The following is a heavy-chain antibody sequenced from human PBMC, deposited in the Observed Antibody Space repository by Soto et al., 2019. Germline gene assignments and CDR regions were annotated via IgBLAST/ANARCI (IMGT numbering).Heavy chain of an antibody. CDR1: GGSISSSSYY. Sequence: PSETVSLTCTVSGGSISSSSYYWGWIRQPPGKGLEWIGSIYYSGSTYYNPSLKSRVTISVDTSKNQFSLKLSSVTAADTAVYYCARQGYYGSGSYYYYYYGMDVWGQGTTVTV. CDR3: ARQGYYGSGSYYYYYYGMDV. J-gene: IGHJ6*02. V-gene: IGHV4-39*01. CDR2: IYYSGST. D-gene: IGHD3-10*01.